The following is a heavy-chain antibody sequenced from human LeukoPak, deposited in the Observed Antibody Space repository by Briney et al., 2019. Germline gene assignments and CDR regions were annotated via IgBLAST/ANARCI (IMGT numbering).Heavy chain of an antibody. V-gene: IGHV3-30*18. J-gene: IGHJ4*02. Sequence: GGTLRLSCAASGFIFSNYAIHWVRQAPGRGLEWVAAISYDGNSQHYGAPVKGRFTISRDNSKNTVYLQMNSLRVEDTALYYCAKEPSHSSGYWDSWGQGTLVTVSS. CDR3: AKEPSHSSGYWDS. CDR2: ISYDGNSQ. CDR1: GFIFSNYA. D-gene: IGHD3-22*01.